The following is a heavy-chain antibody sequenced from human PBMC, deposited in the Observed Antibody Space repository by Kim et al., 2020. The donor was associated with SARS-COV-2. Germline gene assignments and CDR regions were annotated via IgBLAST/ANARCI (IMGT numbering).Heavy chain of an antibody. D-gene: IGHD3-16*02. V-gene: IGHV3-48*02. CDR1: GFTFSSYS. J-gene: IGHJ4*02. CDR3: ARDLYYYDYVWGSYRTFDY. Sequence: GGSLRLSCAASGFTFSSYSMNWVRQAPGKGLEWVSYISSSSSTIYYADSMKGRFTISRDNAKNSLYLQMNSLRDEDTAVYYCARDLYYYDYVWGSYRTFDYWGQGTLVTVSS. CDR2: ISSSSSTI.